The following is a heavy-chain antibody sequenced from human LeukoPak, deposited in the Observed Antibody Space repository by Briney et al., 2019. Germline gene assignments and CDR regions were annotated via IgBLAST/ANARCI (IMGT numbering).Heavy chain of an antibody. CDR1: GGSISSGGYY. J-gene: IGHJ5*02. Sequence: SETLSLTCTVSGGSISSGGYYWSWIRQHPGKGLEWIGYIYYSGSTYYNPSLKSRVTISVDTSKNQFSLKLSSVAAADTAVYYCARVDNYNWFDPWGQGTLVIVSS. CDR2: IYYSGST. CDR3: ARVDNYNWFDP. D-gene: IGHD1-20*01. V-gene: IGHV4-31*03.